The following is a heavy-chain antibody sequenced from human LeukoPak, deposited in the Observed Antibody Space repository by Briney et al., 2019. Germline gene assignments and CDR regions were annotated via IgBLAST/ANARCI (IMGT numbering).Heavy chain of an antibody. D-gene: IGHD2-15*01. CDR1: GYTFTSYD. CDR3: ARLRRYCSGGSCYFGYYYYYMDV. J-gene: IGHJ6*03. Sequence: GASVKVSCKASGYTFTSYDISWVRQAPGQGLEWMGWISAYNGNTNYAQKLQGRVTMTTDTSTSTAYMELRSLRSDDTAVYYCARLRRYCSGGSCYFGYYYYYMDVWGKGTTVTVS. CDR2: ISAYNGNT. V-gene: IGHV1-18*01.